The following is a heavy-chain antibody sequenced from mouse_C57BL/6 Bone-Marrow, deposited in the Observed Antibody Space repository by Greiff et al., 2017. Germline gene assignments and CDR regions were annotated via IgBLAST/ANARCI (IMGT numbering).Heavy chain of an antibody. J-gene: IGHJ4*01. CDR3: ARSGYGNHYAMDY. V-gene: IGHV1-81*01. Sequence: VQGVESGAELARPGASVKLSCKASGYTFTSYGISWVKQRTGQGLEWIGEIYPRSGNTYYNEKFKGKATLTADKSSSTAYMELRSLTSEDSAVYFCARSGYGNHYAMDYWGQGTSVTVSS. CDR2: IYPRSGNT. D-gene: IGHD2-10*02. CDR1: GYTFTSYG.